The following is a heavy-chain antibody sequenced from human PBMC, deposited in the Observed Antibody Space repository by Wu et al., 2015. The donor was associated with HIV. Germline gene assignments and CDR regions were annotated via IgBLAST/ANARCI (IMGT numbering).Heavy chain of an antibody. Sequence: QVQLVQSGAEVKEPGSSVRVSCKASGGTFSTYAISWVRQAPGQGLEWMGRIVPLFDAPNYAQGFHDRLTITADGSTTTAYMEISTLRSDDTAVYYCARDGGGIDGDDYWGQGTSVIVSS. CDR1: GGTFSTYA. CDR3: ARDGGGIDGDDY. CDR2: IVPLFDAP. V-gene: IGHV1-69*13. D-gene: IGHD3-16*01. J-gene: IGHJ4*02.